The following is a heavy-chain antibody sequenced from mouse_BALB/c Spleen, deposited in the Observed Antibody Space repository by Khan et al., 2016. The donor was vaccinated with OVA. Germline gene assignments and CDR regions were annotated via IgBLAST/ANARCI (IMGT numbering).Heavy chain of an antibody. CDR3: ARQPYYHYNVMDY. V-gene: IGHV2-6-1*01. CDR1: GFSLTNYG. J-gene: IGHJ4*01. Sequence: VQFQESGPGLVVPSQSLSITCTISGFSLTNYGVHWVRQPPGKGLEWLVLMWSDGSTTYNSALKSRLTISKDNSKSQVFLKMNSLQTDDTAMYFCARQPYYHYNVMDYWGQGTSVTVSS. CDR2: MWSDGST. D-gene: IGHD2-10*01.